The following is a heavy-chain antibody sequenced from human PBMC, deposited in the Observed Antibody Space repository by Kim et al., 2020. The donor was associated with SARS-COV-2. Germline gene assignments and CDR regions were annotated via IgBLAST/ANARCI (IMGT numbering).Heavy chain of an antibody. CDR1: GYSFTSYW. V-gene: IGHV5-51*01. D-gene: IGHD2-21*01. CDR3: ARLVLKRYGGGDCYSFFDY. Sequence: GESLKISCKGSGYSFTSYWIGWVRQMPGKGLEWMGIFYPGDSDTRYSPSFQGQVTISADKSISTAYLQWSSLKASDTAMYYCARLVLKRYGGGDCYSFFDYWGQGTLVTVSS. J-gene: IGHJ4*02. CDR2: FYPGDSDT.